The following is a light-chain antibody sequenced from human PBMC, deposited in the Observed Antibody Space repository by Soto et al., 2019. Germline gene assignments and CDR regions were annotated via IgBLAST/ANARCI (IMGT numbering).Light chain of an antibody. V-gene: IGKV1-12*01. CDR3: QQALSFPLT. CDR2: TIS. CDR1: QGVSRY. Sequence: DIQMTQSPSFVSASVGDRVTITCRASQGVSRYLAWYQQHPGRAPKLLIYTISNLYYGVPSRFSGSGSATDFTLTISSLQPEDSATYYCQQALSFPLTFGGGTKVEIK. J-gene: IGKJ4*01.